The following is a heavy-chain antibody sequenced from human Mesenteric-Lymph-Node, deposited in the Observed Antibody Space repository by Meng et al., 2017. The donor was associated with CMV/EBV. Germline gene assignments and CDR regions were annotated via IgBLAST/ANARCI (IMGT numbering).Heavy chain of an antibody. CDR1: GFTFSSYW. Sequence: GESLKISCAASGFTFSSYWMSWVRQAPGKGLEWVANIKQGGSEKYYVDSVKGRFTISRDNAKNSLYLQMNSLRAEDTALYYCAKDPLAGYCSTTSCYIDYWGQGTLVTVSS. D-gene: IGHD2-2*02. V-gene: IGHV3-7*03. CDR2: IKQGGSEK. J-gene: IGHJ4*02. CDR3: AKDPLAGYCSTTSCYIDY.